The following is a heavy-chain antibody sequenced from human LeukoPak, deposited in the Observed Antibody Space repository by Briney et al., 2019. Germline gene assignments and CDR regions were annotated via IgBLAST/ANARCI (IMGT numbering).Heavy chain of an antibody. CDR3: ARVTGYRIEDYFDY. CDR1: GGSISSFN. Sequence: SETLSLTCTVSGGSISSFNWSWIRRPPGKGREWIGYIYYSGSTNYNPSLKSRVTISVETSKNEFSLKLRSVTAADTAVYYCARVTGYRIEDYFDYWGQGTLVTVSS. CDR2: IYYSGST. V-gene: IGHV4-59*01. J-gene: IGHJ4*02. D-gene: IGHD6-13*01.